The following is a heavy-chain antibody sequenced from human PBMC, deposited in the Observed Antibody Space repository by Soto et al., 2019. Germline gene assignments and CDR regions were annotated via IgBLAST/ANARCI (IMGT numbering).Heavy chain of an antibody. V-gene: IGHV4-34*01. J-gene: IGHJ4*02. Sequence: QVQLQQWGAGLLKPSETLSLTCAVYGGSFSGYYWSWIRQPPGKGLEWFGEINHSGSTNYNPSLKSRVTISVDKSKNQFSLRLSSVPAADTAVYYCARAPPPAAAGTTFDYWGQGTLVTVSS. D-gene: IGHD6-13*01. CDR2: INHSGST. CDR3: ARAPPPAAAGTTFDY. CDR1: GGSFSGYY.